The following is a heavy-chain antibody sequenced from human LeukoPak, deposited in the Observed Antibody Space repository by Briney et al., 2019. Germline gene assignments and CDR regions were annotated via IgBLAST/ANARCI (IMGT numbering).Heavy chain of an antibody. Sequence: PGGSLRLSCVASGFTFSISWVTWVRQAPGKGLEWVANIKEDGSRQYYVDSVKGRFTISRDNAKNSLYLQMNSLRVEDTAVYYCARDGGGYDSWGQGTLVTVSS. D-gene: IGHD5-24*01. CDR1: GFTFSISW. CDR3: ARDGGGYDS. CDR2: IKEDGSRQ. J-gene: IGHJ5*01. V-gene: IGHV3-7*01.